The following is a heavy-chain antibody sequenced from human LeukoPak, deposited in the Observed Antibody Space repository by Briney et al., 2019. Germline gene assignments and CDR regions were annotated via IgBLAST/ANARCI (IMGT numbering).Heavy chain of an antibody. CDR1: GGSFSGYY. J-gene: IGHJ6*02. CDR3: ARVVAGHFSGWYDYYYGMDV. Sequence: SETLSLTCAVYGGSFSGYYWSWIRQPPGKGLEWIGEINHSGSTNYNPSLKSRVTISVDMSKNQFSLKLSSVTAADTAVYYCARVVAGHFSGWYDYYYGMDVWGQGTTVTVSS. D-gene: IGHD6-19*01. CDR2: INHSGST. V-gene: IGHV4-34*01.